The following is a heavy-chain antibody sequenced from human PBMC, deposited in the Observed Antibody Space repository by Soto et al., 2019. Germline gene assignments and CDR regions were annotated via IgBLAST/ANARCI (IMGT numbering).Heavy chain of an antibody. Sequence: LSLTCAVSGYSISSGLYWGWIRQPPGKGLEWIGTIYRGGITYYNPSLKSRVTISIDTSKNHFSLRLSSVTATDTAVYFCAIGNPDWFDPWGQGTLVTVS. V-gene: IGHV4-38-2*01. CDR3: AIGNPDWFDP. CDR2: IYRGGIT. D-gene: IGHD1-1*01. CDR1: GYSISSGLY. J-gene: IGHJ5*02.